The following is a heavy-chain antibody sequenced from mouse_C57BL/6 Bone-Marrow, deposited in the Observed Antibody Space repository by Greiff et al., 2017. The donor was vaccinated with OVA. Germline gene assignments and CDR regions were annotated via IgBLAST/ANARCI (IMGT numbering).Heavy chain of an antibody. D-gene: IGHD2-4*01. CDR1: GYTFTSYG. Sequence: VQRVESGAELARPGASVKLSCKASGYTFTSYGISWVKQRTGQGLEWIGEIDPRSGNTYYNAKFQGKATLTADKSSSTAYMELSSLTSEDSAVYFCASDDYERGAMDYWGQGTSVTVSS. CDR2: IDPRSGNT. V-gene: IGHV1-81*01. J-gene: IGHJ4*01. CDR3: ASDDYERGAMDY.